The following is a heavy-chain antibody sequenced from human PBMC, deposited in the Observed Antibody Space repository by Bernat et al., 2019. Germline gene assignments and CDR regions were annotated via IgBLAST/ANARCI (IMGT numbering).Heavy chain of an antibody. CDR2: IWYDGSNK. CDR1: GFTFSSYG. V-gene: IGHV3-33*01. CDR3: ARDWRDGYNSYDY. J-gene: IGHJ4*02. D-gene: IGHD5-24*01. Sequence: QVQLVESGGGVVQPGRSLRLSCAASGFTFSSYGMHWVRQAPGKGLEWVAVIWYDGSNKYYADSVKGRFTISRDNSKNTLYLQMNSLRAEDTAVYYCARDWRDGYNSYDYWGQGTLVTVSS.